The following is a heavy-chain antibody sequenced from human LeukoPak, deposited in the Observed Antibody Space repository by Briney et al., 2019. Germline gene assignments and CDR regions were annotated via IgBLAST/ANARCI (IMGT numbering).Heavy chain of an antibody. CDR1: GFTFSTYG. CDR2: IQYDGSNK. D-gene: IGHD6-19*01. V-gene: IGHV3-30*02. CDR3: ARGGKRALAGTRSPQYFQH. J-gene: IGHJ1*01. Sequence: PGGSLRLSCAASGFTFSTYGMHWVRQAPGKGLEWVTFIQYDGSNKYYADSVKGRFTISRDNSKNTLSLQMNSLRAEDTAVYYCARGGKRALAGTRSPQYFQHWGQGTQVTVSS.